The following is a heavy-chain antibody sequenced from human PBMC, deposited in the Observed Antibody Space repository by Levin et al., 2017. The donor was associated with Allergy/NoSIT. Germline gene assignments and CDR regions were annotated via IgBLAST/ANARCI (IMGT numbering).Heavy chain of an antibody. D-gene: IGHD6-13*01. V-gene: IGHV3-21*01. CDR3: ARDGGIAASGY. J-gene: IGHJ4*02. Sequence: GESLKISCAASGFTFSSYSMNWVRQAPGKGLEWVSSIGTSTSYISYADSVKGRFTISRDNAKNSLYLQMNSLRAEDTAVYYCARDGGIAASGYWGQGTLVTVSS. CDR1: GFTFSSYS. CDR2: IGTSTSYI.